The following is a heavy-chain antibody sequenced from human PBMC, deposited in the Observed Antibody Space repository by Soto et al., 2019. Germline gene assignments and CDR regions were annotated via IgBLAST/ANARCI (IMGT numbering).Heavy chain of an antibody. CDR3: AKCPAWGGGCERLDY. D-gene: IGHD2-15*01. CDR1: GFTFSNYA. CDR2: ISDSGGST. V-gene: IGHV3-23*01. Sequence: EVQLLESGGGLVQRGGSLRLSCAASGFTFSNYAMSWVRQAPGKGLEWVSLISDSGGSTYYAGSVKGRFTISRDNSKNTLYLQMNSLRAEDTAVYYFAKCPAWGGGCERLDYWGQGALVTVSS. J-gene: IGHJ4*02.